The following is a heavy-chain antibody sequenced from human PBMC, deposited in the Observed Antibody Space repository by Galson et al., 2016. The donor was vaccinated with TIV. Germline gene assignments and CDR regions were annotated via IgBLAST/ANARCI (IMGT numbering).Heavy chain of an antibody. CDR2: IYYSGSI. J-gene: IGHJ6*02. D-gene: IGHD3-22*01. CDR1: GASIRSSSFY. V-gene: IGHV4-39*01. Sequence: SETLSLTCSVSGASIRSSSFYWGWIRQPPGKGLEWIGSIYYSGSIYYNPSLKSRVTISVDTSKNQLSLRLSSVTAADTAVYYCARRRGGYYYLYGMDVWGQGTTVTVSS. CDR3: ARRRGGYYYLYGMDV.